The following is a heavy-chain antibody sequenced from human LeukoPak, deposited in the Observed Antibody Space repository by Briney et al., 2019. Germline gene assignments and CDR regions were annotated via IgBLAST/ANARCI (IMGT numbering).Heavy chain of an antibody. CDR2: IQHDGSNK. D-gene: IGHD1-26*01. CDR1: GFTFTSHG. J-gene: IGHJ4*02. V-gene: IGHV3-30*02. CDR3: AKEGGSYYPFDY. Sequence: GGSLRLSCVVSGFTFTSHGMHWIRQAPGKGLEWVAFIQHDGSNKYHADSVRGRFTISRDNSKNTLYLEMNSLRVEDTALYYCAKEGGSYYPFDYWGQGTLVTVSS.